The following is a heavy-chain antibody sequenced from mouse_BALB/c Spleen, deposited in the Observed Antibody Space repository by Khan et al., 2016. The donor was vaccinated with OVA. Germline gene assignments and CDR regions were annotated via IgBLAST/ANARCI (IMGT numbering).Heavy chain of an antibody. CDR1: GLSLTNYG. CDR3: ASPLYYYGYAMDY. CDR2: IWSGGTT. J-gene: IGHJ4*01. V-gene: IGHV2-2*02. Sequence: QVQLKESGPGLVQPSQSLSITCTVSGLSLTNYGIHWVRQSPGRGLEWLGVIWSGGTTDYNAPFVSRPSIIKDNSKSQGSFTMNSLQATDTAISFGASPLYYYGYAMDYWGQGTSVTVSS. D-gene: IGHD1-1*01.